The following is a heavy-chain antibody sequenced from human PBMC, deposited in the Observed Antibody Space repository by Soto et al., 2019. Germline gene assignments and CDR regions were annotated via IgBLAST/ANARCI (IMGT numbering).Heavy chain of an antibody. J-gene: IGHJ5*02. CDR1: GGSISSRGYY. Sequence: SETLSLTCTVSGGSISSRGYYWGWIRQPPGKGLEWIGTIYYSGSTYYNPSLKSRVTISVDTSKNQFSLKLSSVTAADTAVYYCATRNWFDPWGQGTLVT. V-gene: IGHV4-39*01. CDR2: IYYSGST. CDR3: ATRNWFDP.